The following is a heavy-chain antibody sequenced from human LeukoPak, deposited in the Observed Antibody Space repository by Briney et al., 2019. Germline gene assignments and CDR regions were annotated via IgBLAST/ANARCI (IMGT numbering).Heavy chain of an antibody. CDR2: IYYSGST. CDR3: ARSGEYSSSWLSRYYYYGVDV. Sequence: SETLSLTCTVSGGSISSYYWSWIRQPPGKGLEWIGYIYYSGSTNYNPSLKSRVTISVDTSRNQFSLKLSSVTAADTAVYYCARSGEYSSSWLSRYYYYGVDVWGQGTTVTVSS. V-gene: IGHV4-59*01. CDR1: GGSISSYY. D-gene: IGHD6-13*01. J-gene: IGHJ6*02.